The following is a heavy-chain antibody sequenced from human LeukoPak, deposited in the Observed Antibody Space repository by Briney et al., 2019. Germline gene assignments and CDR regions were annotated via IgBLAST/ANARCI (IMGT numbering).Heavy chain of an antibody. D-gene: IGHD4-17*01. V-gene: IGHV5-10-1*01. CDR1: GYSFTSYW. CDR3: ARLEMTTATVDY. CDR2: IDPSDSYT. J-gene: IGHJ4*02. Sequence: GESLKISCKGSGYSFTSYWISWVRQMPGKGLEWMGRIDPSDSYTNYSPSFQGHVTISADKSISTAYLQWSSLKASDTAMCYCARLEMTTATVDYWGQGTLVTVSS.